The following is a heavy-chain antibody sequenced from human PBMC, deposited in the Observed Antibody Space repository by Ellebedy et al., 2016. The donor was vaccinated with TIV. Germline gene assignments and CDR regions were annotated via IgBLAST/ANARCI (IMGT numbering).Heavy chain of an antibody. Sequence: GESLKISCAASGFTFSSYWMSWVRQAPGKGLEWVANIKQAGSEKYYVDSVKGRFTISRDNAKNSLYLQMSSLRAEDTAVYYCARDLGTTDALLWFGELFDYWGQGTLVTVSS. CDR3: ARDLGTTDALLWFGELFDY. J-gene: IGHJ4*02. V-gene: IGHV3-7*01. CDR2: IKQAGSEK. CDR1: GFTFSSYW. D-gene: IGHD3-10*01.